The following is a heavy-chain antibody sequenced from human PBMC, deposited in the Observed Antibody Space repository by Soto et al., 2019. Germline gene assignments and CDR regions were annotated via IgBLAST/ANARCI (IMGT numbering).Heavy chain of an antibody. Sequence: QVQLVQSGAEVKKPGASVKVSCKASGYTFTNYDINWVRQATGQGLEWMGWMNPKSGNTGYAQQFQGRVTMTRSTSRNTAYMELSSLRSEDTAVYYCVRVYGEIDYWGQGTLVTVSS. CDR2: MNPKSGNT. V-gene: IGHV1-8*01. CDR3: VRVYGEIDY. D-gene: IGHD4-17*01. CDR1: GYTFTNYD. J-gene: IGHJ4*02.